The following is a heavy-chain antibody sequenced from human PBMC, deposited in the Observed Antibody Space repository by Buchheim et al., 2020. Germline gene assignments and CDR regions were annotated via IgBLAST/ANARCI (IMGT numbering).Heavy chain of an antibody. V-gene: IGHV3-30-3*01. CDR3: ARESGYSAGLDY. J-gene: IGHJ4*02. Sequence: QVQLVESGGGVVQPGRSLRLCCAASGFTFSSYAMHWVRQASGKGLEWVAVISYDGSNKYYADSVKGRFTISRDNSKNTLYLQMNSQRAEDTAVYYCARESGYSAGLDYWGQGTL. CDR1: GFTFSSYA. D-gene: IGHD5-12*01. CDR2: ISYDGSNK.